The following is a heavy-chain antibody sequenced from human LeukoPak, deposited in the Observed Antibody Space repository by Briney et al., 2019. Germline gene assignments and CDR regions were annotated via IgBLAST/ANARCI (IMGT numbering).Heavy chain of an antibody. CDR3: ARRYYDSSGYYYYFDY. V-gene: IGHV4-59*05. D-gene: IGHD3-22*01. CDR2: IYYSGST. CDR1: GGSISSYY. J-gene: IGHJ4*02. Sequence: PSETLSLTCTVSGGSISSYYWSWIRQPPGKGLEWIGSIYYSGSTYYNPSLKSRVTISVDTSKNQFSLKLSSVTAADTAVYYCARRYYDSSGYYYYFDYWGQGTLVTVSS.